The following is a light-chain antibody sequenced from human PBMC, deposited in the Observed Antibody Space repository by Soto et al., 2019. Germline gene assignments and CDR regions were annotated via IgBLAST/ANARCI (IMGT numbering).Light chain of an antibody. CDR2: EVT. J-gene: IGLJ1*01. CDR1: SGDIGSYNR. CDR3: SSYTNINTRACV. Sequence: QSVRTQPGSVSGSLGQSITISCTGTSGDIGSYNRVSWYQQHPGKAPKLIIYEVTDRPSGVSNRFSGSKSGNTASLTISGLQAEDEAEYYCSSYTNINTRACVFGTGTKVTVL. V-gene: IGLV2-14*01.